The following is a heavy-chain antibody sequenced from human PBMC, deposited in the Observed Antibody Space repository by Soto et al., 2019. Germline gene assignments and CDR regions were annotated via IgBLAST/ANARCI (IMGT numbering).Heavy chain of an antibody. CDR1: GGTFSSYA. CDR3: ASHYCSSTSCYRWFDP. CDR2: IIPIFGTA. J-gene: IGHJ5*02. D-gene: IGHD2-2*01. V-gene: IGHV1-69*01. Sequence: QVQLVQSGAEVKKPGSSVKVSCKASGGTFSSYAISWVRQAPGQGLEWMGGIIPIFGTANYAQKFQGRVTNTADESTSTAYMELSSLRSEDTAVYYCASHYCSSTSCYRWFDPWGQGTLVTVSS.